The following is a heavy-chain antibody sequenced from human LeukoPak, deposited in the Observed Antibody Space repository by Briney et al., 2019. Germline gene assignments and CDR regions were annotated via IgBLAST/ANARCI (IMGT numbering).Heavy chain of an antibody. D-gene: IGHD5-18*01. Sequence: GGSLRLSCAASGFTFSSYSMNWVRQAPGKGLEWVSSISSSSSYIYYADSVKGRFTISRDNAKNSLYLQMNSLRAEDTAVYYCARDGGYSYGYISVWGQGTLVTVSS. V-gene: IGHV3-21*04. CDR3: ARDGGYSYGYISV. CDR2: ISSSSSYI. CDR1: GFTFSSYS. J-gene: IGHJ4*02.